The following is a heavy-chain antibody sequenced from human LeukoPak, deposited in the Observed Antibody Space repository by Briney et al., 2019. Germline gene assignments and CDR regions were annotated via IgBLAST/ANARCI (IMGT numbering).Heavy chain of an antibody. D-gene: IGHD2-15*01. CDR3: ARGGDCSGDSCSYNWFDP. J-gene: IGHJ5*02. V-gene: IGHV1-2*02. Sequence: GASVKVSCRASGYTFTAYFIHWVRQAPGQGLEWMGWINPSRGGTNFAQKFQGRVAMTRNTSISTAYMELSSLRSEDTAVYYCARGGDCSGDSCSYNWFDPWGQGTLVTVSS. CDR2: INPSRGGT. CDR1: GYTFTAYF.